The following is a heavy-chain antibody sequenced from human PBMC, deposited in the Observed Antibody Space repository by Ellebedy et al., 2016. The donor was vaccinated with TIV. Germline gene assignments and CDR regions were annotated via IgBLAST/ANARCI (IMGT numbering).Heavy chain of an antibody. CDR3: ATVIGLVLPFDP. Sequence: ASVKVSXXASGGTFSSYAISWVRQAPGQGLEWMGGFDPEDGETIYAQKFQGRVTMTEDTSTDTAYMELSSLRSEDTAVYYCATVIGLVLPFDPWGQGTLVTVSS. D-gene: IGHD6-19*01. V-gene: IGHV1-24*01. J-gene: IGHJ5*02. CDR1: GGTFSSYA. CDR2: FDPEDGET.